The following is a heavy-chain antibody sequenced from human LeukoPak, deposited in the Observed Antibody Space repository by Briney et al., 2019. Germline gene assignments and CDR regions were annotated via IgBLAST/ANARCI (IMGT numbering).Heavy chain of an antibody. D-gene: IGHD2-15*01. J-gene: IGHJ4*02. V-gene: IGHV3-30*03. CDR1: GFSFTSYG. CDR2: ITYDGYYK. CDR3: ATASLVVAAIVY. Sequence: GTSLRLSCAASGFSFTSYGMHCVRQAPGKGLEWVALITYDGYYKYYSDSVKGRFTISRDNAKNSLYLQMNSLRAEDTAVYYCATASLVVAAIVYWGQGTLVTVSS.